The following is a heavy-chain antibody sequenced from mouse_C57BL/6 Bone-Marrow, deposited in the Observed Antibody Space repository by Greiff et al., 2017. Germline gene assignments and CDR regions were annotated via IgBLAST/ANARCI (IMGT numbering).Heavy chain of an antibody. V-gene: IGHV1-4*01. D-gene: IGHD4-1*01. CDR2: INPSSGYT. CDR3: ATSWGFDY. CDR1: GYTFTSYT. Sequence: VQLQQSGAELARPGASVKMSCKASGYTFTSYTMHWVKQRPGQGLEWIGYINPSSGYTKYNQKFKDKATLNADKSSSTAYMHLSSLTSEDSAVYYCATSWGFDYWGQGTTLTVSS. J-gene: IGHJ2*01.